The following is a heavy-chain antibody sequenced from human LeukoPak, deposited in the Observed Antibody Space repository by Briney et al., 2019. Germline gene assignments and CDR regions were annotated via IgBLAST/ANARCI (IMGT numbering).Heavy chain of an antibody. Sequence: ASVKDSCKVSGYTLTELSMHWVRQAPGKGLEWMGGFDPEDGETIYAQKFQGRVTMTEDTSTDTAYMELSSLRSEDTAVYYCATPPGYCSSTSCYGFVYWGQGTLVTVSS. CDR3: ATPPGYCSSTSCYGFVY. V-gene: IGHV1-24*01. CDR2: FDPEDGET. D-gene: IGHD2-2*01. CDR1: GYTLTELS. J-gene: IGHJ4*02.